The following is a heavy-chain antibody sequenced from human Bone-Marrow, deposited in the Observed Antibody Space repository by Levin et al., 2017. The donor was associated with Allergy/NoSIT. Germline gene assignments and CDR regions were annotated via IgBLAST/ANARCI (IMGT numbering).Heavy chain of an antibody. CDR2: IHPSGST. CDR3: ARGLDYSKLGY. J-gene: IGHJ4*02. Sequence: SQTLSLTCTVSGASVSSGVYYWSWIRQHPGKGLEFIGFIHPSGSTYYKPSLNSRVTMSVDTSKNQISLKMTSVTAADTAVYYCARGLDYSKLGYWGQGTLVTVSS. CDR1: GASVSSGVYY. D-gene: IGHD4-11*01. V-gene: IGHV4-31*03.